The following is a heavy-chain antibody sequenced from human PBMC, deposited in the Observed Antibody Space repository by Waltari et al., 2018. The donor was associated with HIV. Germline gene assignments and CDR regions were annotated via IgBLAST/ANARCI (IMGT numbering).Heavy chain of an antibody. CDR1: GFTFSSYW. J-gene: IGHJ4*02. CDR2: IKQDGSEK. V-gene: IGHV3-7*04. D-gene: IGHD3-10*01. Sequence: EVQLVESGGGLVQPGGSLRLSCAASGFTFSSYWMSWVRQAPGKGLGGGDKIKQDGSEKYYVDSWNGRFTIARDNAENSLYLQMNSLGAEDTAVYYCARGGFYGSGSKVNWGQGTLVTVSS. CDR3: ARGGFYGSGSKVN.